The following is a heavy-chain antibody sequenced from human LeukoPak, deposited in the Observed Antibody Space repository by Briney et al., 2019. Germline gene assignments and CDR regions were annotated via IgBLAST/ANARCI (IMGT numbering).Heavy chain of an antibody. Sequence: GGSLRLSCAASGFTFSSYSMNWVRQAPGKGLEWVSSISSSSSYIYYADSVKGRFTISRDNAKNSLYLQMNSLRAEDTAVYYCARDKTYYDYVWGSYRYMAEGLLFDYWGQGTLVTVSS. J-gene: IGHJ4*02. V-gene: IGHV3-21*01. CDR1: GFTFSSYS. CDR3: ARDKTYYDYVWGSYRYMAEGLLFDY. D-gene: IGHD3-16*02. CDR2: ISSSSSYI.